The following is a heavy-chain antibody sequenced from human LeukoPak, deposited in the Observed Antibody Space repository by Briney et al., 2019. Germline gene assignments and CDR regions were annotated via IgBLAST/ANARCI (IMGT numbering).Heavy chain of an antibody. CDR2: ISGSGGST. Sequence: GGSLRLSCAASGFTFSSYEMNWVRQAPGKGLEWVSAISGSGGSTYYADSVKGRLTISRDNSKNTLYLQMNSLRAEDTAVYYCAKDRANYVWGSYRYIAGRGFDYWGQGTLVTVSS. D-gene: IGHD3-16*02. CDR3: AKDRANYVWGSYRYIAGRGFDY. J-gene: IGHJ4*02. CDR1: GFTFSSYE. V-gene: IGHV3-23*01.